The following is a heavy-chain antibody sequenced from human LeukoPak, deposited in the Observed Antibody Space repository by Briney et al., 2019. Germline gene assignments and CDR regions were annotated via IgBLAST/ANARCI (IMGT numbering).Heavy chain of an antibody. J-gene: IGHJ4*02. D-gene: IGHD3-10*01. CDR1: GGSFSGYY. Sequence: PSETLSLTCAVYGGSFSGYYWSWIRQPPGKGLEWIGEINHSGSTNYNPSLESRVTISVDTSKNQFSLKLSSVTAADTAVYYCARGRRVSGAWGPTSYYFDYWGQGTLVTVSS. V-gene: IGHV4-34*01. CDR2: INHSGST. CDR3: ARGRRVSGAWGPTSYYFDY.